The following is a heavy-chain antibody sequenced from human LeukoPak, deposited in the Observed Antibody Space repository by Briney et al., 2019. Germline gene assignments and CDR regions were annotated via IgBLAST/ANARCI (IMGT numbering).Heavy chain of an antibody. CDR3: ARQTGSGLFILP. CDR1: GGSISSSSYY. D-gene: IGHD3/OR15-3a*01. Sequence: PSETLSLTCTVSGGSISSSSYYWGWIRQPPGKGLEWIGSIYYSGNTYYNASLKSQVSISIDTSKNQFSLKLTSVTAADTAAYYCARQTGSGLFILPGGQGTLVTVSS. J-gene: IGHJ4*02. CDR2: IYYSGNT. V-gene: IGHV4-39*01.